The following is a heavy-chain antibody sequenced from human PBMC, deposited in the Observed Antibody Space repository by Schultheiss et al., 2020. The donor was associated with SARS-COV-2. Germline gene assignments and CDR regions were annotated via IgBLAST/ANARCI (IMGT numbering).Heavy chain of an antibody. CDR1: GYTFTSYD. CDR2: MNPNSGNT. V-gene: IGHV1-8*01. D-gene: IGHD1-26*01. J-gene: IGHJ3*02. CDR3: ARSDRGSYYDRAFDI. Sequence: ASVKISCKASGYTFTSYDINWVRQATGQGLEWMGWMNPNSGNTGYAQKFQGRVTMTRNTSISTAYMELSSLRSEDTAVYYCARSDRGSYYDRAFDIWGQGTMVTVSS.